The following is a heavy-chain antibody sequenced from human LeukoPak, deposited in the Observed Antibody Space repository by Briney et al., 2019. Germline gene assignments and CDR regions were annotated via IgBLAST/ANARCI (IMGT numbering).Heavy chain of an antibody. D-gene: IGHD5-12*01. Sequence: GGSLRLSCAASGFTFDDYAMHWVRQAPGKGLEWVSGISWNSGSIGYADSVKGRFTISRDNAKNSLYLQMNSLRAEDTAVYYCARDPRYSGYEGVDYWGQGTLVTVSS. CDR3: ARDPRYSGYEGVDY. J-gene: IGHJ4*02. CDR2: ISWNSGSI. V-gene: IGHV3-9*01. CDR1: GFTFDDYA.